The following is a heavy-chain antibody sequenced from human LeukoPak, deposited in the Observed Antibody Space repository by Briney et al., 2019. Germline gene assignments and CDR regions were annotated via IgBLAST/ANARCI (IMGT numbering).Heavy chain of an antibody. D-gene: IGHD4-23*01. CDR3: AYGGKSDRFDY. CDR1: GFTFSSYG. CDR2: IWYDGGDK. V-gene: IGHV3-33*01. Sequence: PGGSLRLSCAASGFTFSSYGMHWVRQAPGKGLEWVAVIWYDGGDKYYADSVKGRFTISRDNSKNVLYLQMNSLRAEDTAVYYCAYGGKSDRFDYWGQGTLVTVSS. J-gene: IGHJ4*02.